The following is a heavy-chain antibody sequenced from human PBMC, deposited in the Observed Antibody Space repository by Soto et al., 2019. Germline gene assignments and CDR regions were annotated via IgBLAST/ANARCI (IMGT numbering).Heavy chain of an antibody. D-gene: IGHD4-17*01. V-gene: IGHV3-23*01. CDR3: AKDRPHTWEAGDHYGMDG. CDR1: GFTFNMHA. Sequence: EVQLLESGGGLVQPGGSLRLSCAASGFTFNMHAMSWVRHAPGKGRQWVSTVSGGGTSTYYADSVKGRFTISRDNSKSTLYLQMNSLSAEDTAVYYCAKDRPHTWEAGDHYGMDGWGQGTSVTVSS. CDR2: VSGGGTST. J-gene: IGHJ6*02.